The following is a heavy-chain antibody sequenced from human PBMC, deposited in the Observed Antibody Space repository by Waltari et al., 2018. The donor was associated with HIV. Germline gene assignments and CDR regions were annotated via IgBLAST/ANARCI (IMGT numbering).Heavy chain of an antibody. V-gene: IGHV3-23*01. Sequence: EVQLLESGGGLVQPGGSLRLSCAASGFSFSSHAMSWVRQVPGKGVEWVSGISGGATGTYYADPVKGRFTISRDNSKSTLYLQMNSLRADDTAVYYCAKVRTTVTAVFYFDIWGRGALVTVSS. CDR1: GFSFSSHA. CDR2: ISGGATGT. J-gene: IGHJ2*01. CDR3: AKVRTTVTAVFYFDI. D-gene: IGHD4-17*01.